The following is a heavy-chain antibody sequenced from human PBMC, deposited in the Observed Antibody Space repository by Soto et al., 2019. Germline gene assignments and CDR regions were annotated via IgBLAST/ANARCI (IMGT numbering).Heavy chain of an antibody. D-gene: IGHD2-21*01. V-gene: IGHV1-58*02. CDR1: GFTFTSSA. Sequence: GPSVKVSCKASGFTFTSSARQWVRQARGQRLEWIGWIVVGSGNTNYAQKFQERVTITRDMSTSTAYMELSSLRSEDTAVYYCAALLGDSDAFDIWGQGTMVTVSS. CDR2: IVVGSGNT. J-gene: IGHJ3*02. CDR3: AALLGDSDAFDI.